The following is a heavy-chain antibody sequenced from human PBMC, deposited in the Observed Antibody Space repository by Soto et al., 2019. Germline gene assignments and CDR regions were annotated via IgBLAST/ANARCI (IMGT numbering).Heavy chain of an antibody. Sequence: ASVKVSCKASGYTFTSYAMYWVRQAPGQRLEWMGWINASNGNTKYSQKLQGRVTITRDTSASTAYMELSSLRSEDTAVYYCAKNLMDYDILTGYYMASYFDYCGQGTLVTVSS. V-gene: IGHV1-3*01. CDR3: AKNLMDYDILTGYYMASYFDY. CDR2: INASNGNT. D-gene: IGHD3-9*01. CDR1: GYTFTSYA. J-gene: IGHJ4*02.